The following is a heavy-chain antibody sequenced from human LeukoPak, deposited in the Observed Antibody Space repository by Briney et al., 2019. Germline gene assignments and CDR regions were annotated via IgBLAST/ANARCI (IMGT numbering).Heavy chain of an antibody. V-gene: IGHV3-23*01. CDR2: ISGSGGST. CDR1: GFAFSSYA. Sequence: PGGSLRLSCAASGFAFSSYAMSCVRQAPGKGLEWVSAISGSGGSTYYADSVKGRFTISRDKSKNTLYLQMNSLRAEDTAVYYCAKSGSSGYYMRRFDYWGQGTLVTVSS. J-gene: IGHJ4*02. D-gene: IGHD3-22*01. CDR3: AKSGSSGYYMRRFDY.